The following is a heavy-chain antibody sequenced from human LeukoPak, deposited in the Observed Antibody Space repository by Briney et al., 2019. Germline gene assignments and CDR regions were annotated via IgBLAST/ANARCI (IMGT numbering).Heavy chain of an antibody. CDR3: ARDWVQRFGEFDDAFDI. J-gene: IGHJ3*02. CDR2: INPSGGST. Sequence: ASVKVSCKTSGYTSTNYGLNWVRQAPGQGLEWMGIINPSGGSTSYAQKFQGRVTMTRDTSTSTVYMELSSLRSEDTAVYYCARDWVQRFGEFDDAFDIWGQGTMVTVSS. CDR1: GYTSTNYG. V-gene: IGHV1-46*01. D-gene: IGHD3-10*01.